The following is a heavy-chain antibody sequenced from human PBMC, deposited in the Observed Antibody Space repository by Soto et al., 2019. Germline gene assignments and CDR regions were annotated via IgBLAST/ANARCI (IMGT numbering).Heavy chain of an antibody. CDR1: GYSFTSYA. V-gene: IGHV1-3*01. CDR3: ARDRRYYDSSGSPGWFDP. Sequence: XVKVSCKASGYSFTSYAMHWVRHAPGQRLEWMGWINAGNGNTKYSQKFQGRVTITRDTSASTAYMELSSLRSEDTAVYYCARDRRYYDSSGSPGWFDPWGQGTLVTVSS. CDR2: INAGNGNT. J-gene: IGHJ5*02. D-gene: IGHD3-22*01.